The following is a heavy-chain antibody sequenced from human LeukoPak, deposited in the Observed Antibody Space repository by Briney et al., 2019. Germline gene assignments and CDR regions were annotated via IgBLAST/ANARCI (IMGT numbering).Heavy chain of an antibody. V-gene: IGHV1-69*01. Sequence: GSSVKVSCKASGGTFSSYAISWVRQAPGQGLEWMGGIIPIFGTANYAQKFQGRVTITADESTSTAYMELSSLRSEDTAVYYCARAHPMEVYGDTDAFDIWGQGTMVTVSS. J-gene: IGHJ3*02. D-gene: IGHD4-17*01. CDR3: ARAHPMEVYGDTDAFDI. CDR1: GGTFSSYA. CDR2: IIPIFGTA.